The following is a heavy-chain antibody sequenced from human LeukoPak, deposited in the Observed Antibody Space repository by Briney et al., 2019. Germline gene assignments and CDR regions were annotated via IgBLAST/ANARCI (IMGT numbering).Heavy chain of an antibody. J-gene: IGHJ6*03. CDR2: ISSSGSTI. D-gene: IGHD2-15*01. Sequence: PGGSLRLSCAASGFTFSDYYMSWIRQAPGKGLEWVSYISSSGSTIYYADSVKGRFTISRDNAKNSLYLQMNSLRGEDTAVYYCARDQDCSGGSCNLGDMDVWGKGTTVTVSS. V-gene: IGHV3-11*04. CDR3: ARDQDCSGGSCNLGDMDV. CDR1: GFTFSDYY.